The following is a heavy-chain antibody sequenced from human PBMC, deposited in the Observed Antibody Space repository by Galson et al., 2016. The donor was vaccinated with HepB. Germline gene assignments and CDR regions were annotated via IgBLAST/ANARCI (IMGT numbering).Heavy chain of an antibody. CDR1: GGSFSGYY. CDR3: ASEGIAVAGTYYYGMDV. Sequence: SETLSLTCGVYGGSFSGYYWSWIRQPPGKGLGWIGAINHSGNMNYNPTPKSRLLMSVDTSQHQFSLRLTSVTPADTDVYYCASEGIAVAGTYYYGMDVRGQGTTVTVSS. J-gene: IGHJ6*02. D-gene: IGHD6-19*01. V-gene: IGHV4-34*01. CDR2: INHSGNM.